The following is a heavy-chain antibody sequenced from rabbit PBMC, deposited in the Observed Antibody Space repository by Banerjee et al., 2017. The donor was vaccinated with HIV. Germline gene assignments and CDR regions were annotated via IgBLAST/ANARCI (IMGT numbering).Heavy chain of an antibody. D-gene: IGHD4-1*01. Sequence: QSLEESGGDLVKPGASLTLTCTVSGFSFSSGYDMCWVRQAPGKGLEWIGCIYTGSGSTAYASWAKGRFTISKTSSTTVTLQMTSLTAADTATYFCARDPYSDWGAGSNLWGPGTLVTVS. CDR3: ARDPYSDWGAGSNL. J-gene: IGHJ4*01. CDR2: IYTGSGST. CDR1: GFSFSSGYD. V-gene: IGHV1S40*01.